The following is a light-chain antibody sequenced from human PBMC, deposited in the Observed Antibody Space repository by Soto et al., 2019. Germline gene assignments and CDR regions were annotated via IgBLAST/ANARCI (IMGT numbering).Light chain of an antibody. V-gene: IGKV3-15*01. CDR2: GAS. Sequence: EIVMTQSPATLSVSPGERATLSCRASQSVSSNLAWYQQKPGQAPRLLIYGASTRATGIPARFSGSGSGTEFTLTISSLQSEDFAVYYCQQYNNWPWWTFCQGTKVEIK. CDR1: QSVSSN. CDR3: QQYNNWPWWT. J-gene: IGKJ1*01.